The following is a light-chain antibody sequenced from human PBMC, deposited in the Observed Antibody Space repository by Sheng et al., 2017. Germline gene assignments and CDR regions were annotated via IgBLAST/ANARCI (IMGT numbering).Light chain of an antibody. CDR2: GTS. J-gene: IGKJ1*01. Sequence: EIVLTQSPGTLSLSPGERATLSCRASQSFSSRYLAWYQQKPGQAPRLLIYGTSNRATGIPDRFSGSGSGTDFSLTVSRLEPEDFAVYYCQQHGSSLWTFGQGTKVEIK. CDR3: QQHGSSLWT. CDR1: QSFSSRY. V-gene: IGKV3-20*01.